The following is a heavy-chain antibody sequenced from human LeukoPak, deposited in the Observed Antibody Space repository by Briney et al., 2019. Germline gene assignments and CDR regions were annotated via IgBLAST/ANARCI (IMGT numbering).Heavy chain of an antibody. D-gene: IGHD3-3*01. V-gene: IGHV4-59*01. CDR1: GGSISSYY. CDR2: IYYSGST. Sequence: SETLSLTCTVSGGSISSYYWSWIRQPPGKGLEWIGYIYYSGSTNYNPSLKSRVTISVDTSKNQFSLKLSSVTAADTAVYYCARVHGLLLEWSMDVWGKGTTVTVSS. J-gene: IGHJ6*04. CDR3: ARVHGLLLEWSMDV.